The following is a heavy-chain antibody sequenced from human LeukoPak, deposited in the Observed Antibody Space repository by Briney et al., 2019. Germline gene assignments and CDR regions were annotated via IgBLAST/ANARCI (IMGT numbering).Heavy chain of an antibody. D-gene: IGHD6-13*01. J-gene: IGHJ4*02. Sequence: ASVKVSCKASGYTFTGYYMHWVQQAPGQGLEWMGWINPNSGGTNYAQKFQGRVTMTRDTSISTAYMELSRLRSDDTAVYYCARDALIAAAGTLSSPPLDYWGQGTLVTVSS. V-gene: IGHV1-2*02. CDR2: INPNSGGT. CDR3: ARDALIAAAGTLSSPPLDY. CDR1: GYTFTGYY.